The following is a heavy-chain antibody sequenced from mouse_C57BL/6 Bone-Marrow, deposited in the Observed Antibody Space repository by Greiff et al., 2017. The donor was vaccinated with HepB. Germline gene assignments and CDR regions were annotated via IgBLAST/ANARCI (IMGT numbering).Heavy chain of an antibody. CDR1: GYAFTNYL. Sequence: QVQLQQSGAELVRPGTSVKVSCKASGYAFTNYLIEWVKQRPGQGLEWIGVINPGSGGTNYNEKFKGKATLTADKSSSTAYMQLSSLTSEDSAVYFWARGTDLGNYFDYWGQGTTLTVSS. J-gene: IGHJ2*01. CDR2: INPGSGGT. V-gene: IGHV1-54*01. D-gene: IGHD3-3*01. CDR3: ARGTDLGNYFDY.